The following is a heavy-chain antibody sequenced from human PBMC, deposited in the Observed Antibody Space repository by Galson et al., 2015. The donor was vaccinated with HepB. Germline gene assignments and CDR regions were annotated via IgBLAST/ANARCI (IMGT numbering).Heavy chain of an antibody. V-gene: IGHV4-34*01. CDR2: INHSGST. CDR3: ARGRNYDFWSGPTAFDY. J-gene: IGHJ4*02. D-gene: IGHD3-3*01. CDR1: GGSFSGYY. Sequence: SETLSLTCAVYGGSFSGYYWSWIRQPPGKGLEWIGEINHSGSTNYNPSLKSRVTISVDTSKNQFSLKLSSVTAADTAVYYCARGRNYDFWSGPTAFDYWGQGTLVTVSS.